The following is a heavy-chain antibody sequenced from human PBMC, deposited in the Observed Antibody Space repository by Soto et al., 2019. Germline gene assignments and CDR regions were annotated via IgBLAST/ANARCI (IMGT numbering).Heavy chain of an antibody. V-gene: IGHV4-59*01. CDR1: GGSISSYF. J-gene: IGHJ2*01. Sequence: SETLSLTCTVSGGSISSYFWRWIRQPPGKGLEWIGYIYYTGSTNYSPSLKSRVTISVDTSKNQFSLQLSSVTAADTAVYYCANLNWYFDLWGRGTLVTVSS. CDR2: IYYTGST. CDR3: ANLNWYFDL.